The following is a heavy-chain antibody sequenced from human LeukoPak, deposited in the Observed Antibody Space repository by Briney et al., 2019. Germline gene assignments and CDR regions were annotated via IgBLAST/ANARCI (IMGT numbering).Heavy chain of an antibody. J-gene: IGHJ4*02. D-gene: IGHD3-22*01. CDR1: GFTVSSNY. CDR3: ARETMTPAWLAFDY. Sequence: GGSLRLSCAASGFTVSSNYMSWVRQAPGKGLEWVSGIYSGGSTYYADSVKGRFTISRDNSKNTLYLQMNSLRAEDTAVYYCARETMTPAWLAFDYWGQGTLVTVSS. CDR2: IYSGGST. V-gene: IGHV3-53*01.